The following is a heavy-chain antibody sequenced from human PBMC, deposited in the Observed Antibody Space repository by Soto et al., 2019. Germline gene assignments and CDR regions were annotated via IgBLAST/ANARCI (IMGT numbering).Heavy chain of an antibody. D-gene: IGHD3-3*01. CDR2: IYYSGST. V-gene: IGHV4-31*03. CDR1: GGSISSGGYY. J-gene: IGHJ2*01. Sequence: QVQLQESGPGLVKPSRTLSLTCTVSGGSISSGGYYWSWIRQHPGKGLEWIGYIYYSGSTYYNPSLKSRXXIXVXXSKNQFSLKLSSVTAADTAAYYCASRSGAWWYFDLWGRGTLVTVSS. CDR3: ASRSGAWWYFDL.